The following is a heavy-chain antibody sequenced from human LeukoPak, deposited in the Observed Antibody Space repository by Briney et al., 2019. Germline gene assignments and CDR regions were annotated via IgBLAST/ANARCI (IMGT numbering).Heavy chain of an antibody. Sequence: GASVKVSCKASGYAFTSYGISWVRQAPGQGLEWMGWISAYNGNTNYAPKLQGRVTMTTDTSTSTAYMELRSLRSDDTAVYYCAREDCSGGSCYSLSLTPVFHVFDIWDQGTMVTVSS. CDR3: AREDCSGGSCYSLSLTPVFHVFDI. CDR1: GYAFTSYG. D-gene: IGHD2-15*01. CDR2: ISAYNGNT. V-gene: IGHV1-18*01. J-gene: IGHJ3*02.